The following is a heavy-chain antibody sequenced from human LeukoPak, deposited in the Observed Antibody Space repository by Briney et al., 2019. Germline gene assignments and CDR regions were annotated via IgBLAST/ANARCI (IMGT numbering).Heavy chain of an antibody. D-gene: IGHD6-19*01. V-gene: IGHV4-59*01. CDR3: ARYIAVAGIGFDP. J-gene: IGHJ5*02. Sequence: SETLSLTCAVYGGSFSGYYWSWIRQPPGKGLEWIGYIYYSGSTNYNPSLKSRVTISVDTSKNQFSLKLSSVTAADTAVYYCARYIAVAGIGFDPWGQGTLVTVSS. CDR2: IYYSGST. CDR1: GGSFSGYY.